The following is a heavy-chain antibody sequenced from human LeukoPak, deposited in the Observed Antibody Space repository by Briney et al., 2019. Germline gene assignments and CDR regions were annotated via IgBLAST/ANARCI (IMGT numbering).Heavy chain of an antibody. J-gene: IGHJ6*04. CDR3: ARVGLLDGILDV. Sequence: AETLSLTCTVSGASISSYYWSWIRQPPGKGLEWIGYIYYNGSTNKNPSLKSRVTISADTSKNQFSLKVNSVTAADTAVYYCARVGLLDGILDVWDKGTTVTVSS. D-gene: IGHD3-10*01. CDR1: GASISSYY. V-gene: IGHV4-59*01. CDR2: IYYNGST.